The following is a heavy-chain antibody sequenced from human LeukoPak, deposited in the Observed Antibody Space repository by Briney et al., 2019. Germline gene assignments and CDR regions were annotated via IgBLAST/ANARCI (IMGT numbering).Heavy chain of an antibody. CDR1: GFTFGDYA. J-gene: IGHJ4*02. CDR3: SREAYSSSWPPDY. D-gene: IGHD6-13*01. CDR2: IRSKTYGGTT. Sequence: GGSLRLSCTASGFTFGDYAMRWFRQAPGKGLEWVGFIRSKTYGGTTEYAASVKGRFTISRDDSKSIAYLQMNSLKTEDTAVYYCSREAYSSSWPPDYWGQGTLVTVSS. V-gene: IGHV3-49*03.